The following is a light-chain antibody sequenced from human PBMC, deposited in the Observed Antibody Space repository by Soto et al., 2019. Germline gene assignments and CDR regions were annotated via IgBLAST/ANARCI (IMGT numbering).Light chain of an antibody. CDR2: GAS. CDR1: HSISSY. Sequence: VSKQPTTTLYWTTGERGTLPCRASHSISSYVAWYQQKPGQAPRLLIYGASIRATGIPDRFSGSGSETDFTLTIIRLEPEDFALYYCQQYGSSAPITFGQGTRLEIK. CDR3: QQYGSSAPIT. V-gene: IGKV3-20*01. J-gene: IGKJ5*01.